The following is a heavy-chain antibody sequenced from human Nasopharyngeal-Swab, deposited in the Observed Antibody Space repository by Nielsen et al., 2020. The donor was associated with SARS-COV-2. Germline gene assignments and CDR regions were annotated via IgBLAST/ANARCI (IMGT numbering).Heavy chain of an antibody. J-gene: IGHJ5*02. Sequence: GESLKISCAVSGVTFSVSNIHWVRQASGKGLEWIARIRSIRDNYQTAYAASVEGRSTISRDDSDNMAYLQMNSLKIEDTAVYYCKGGDSGGFGSWGQGTLVTVSS. D-gene: IGHD2-21*02. CDR1: GVTFSVSN. V-gene: IGHV3-73*01. CDR3: KGGDSGGFGS. CDR2: IRSIRDNYQT.